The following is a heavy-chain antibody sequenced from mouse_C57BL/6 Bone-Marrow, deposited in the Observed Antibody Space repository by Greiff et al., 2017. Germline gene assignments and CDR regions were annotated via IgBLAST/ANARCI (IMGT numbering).Heavy chain of an antibody. CDR3: ARWGVTTVVSAFDY. V-gene: IGHV1-69*01. D-gene: IGHD1-1*01. CDR2: IDPSDSYT. Sequence: VQLQQPGAELVMPGASVKLSCKASGYTFTSYWMHWVKQRPGQGLEWIGEIDPSDSYTNYNQKFKGKSTLTVDKSSSTAYMQLSCLTSEDSAVYYCARWGVTTVVSAFDYWGQGTTLTVSA. CDR1: GYTFTSYW. J-gene: IGHJ2*01.